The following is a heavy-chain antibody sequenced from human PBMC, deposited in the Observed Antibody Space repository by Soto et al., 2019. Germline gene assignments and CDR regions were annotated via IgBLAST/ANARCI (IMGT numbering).Heavy chain of an antibody. V-gene: IGHV2-5*01. Sequence: QITLKESGPTLVKPTQTLTLTCTFSGFSLSTSGVGVGWIRQPPGKALEWLALIYWNDDKRYSPSLKSRLTITKDTSKNQVVLTMTNMDPVDTATYYFAHSPHYYGSGSYSDYWGQGTLVTVSS. J-gene: IGHJ4*02. D-gene: IGHD3-10*01. CDR2: IYWNDDK. CDR3: AHSPHYYGSGSYSDY. CDR1: GFSLSTSGVG.